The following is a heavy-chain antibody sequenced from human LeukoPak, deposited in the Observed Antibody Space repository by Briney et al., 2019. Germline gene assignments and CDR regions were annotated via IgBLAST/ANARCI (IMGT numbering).Heavy chain of an antibody. V-gene: IGHV1-8*01. CDR1: GYTFTSYD. Sequence: GASVKVSCKASGYTFTSYDINWLRQATGQGLEWMGWMNPNSGNTAYAQKFRGRVTMTRNTSITTAYMELSSLTSEDTAVYYCARGPPKDFDSGSSWFDPWGQGALVTVSS. D-gene: IGHD3-10*01. CDR2: MNPNSGNT. CDR3: ARGPPKDFDSGSSWFDP. J-gene: IGHJ5*02.